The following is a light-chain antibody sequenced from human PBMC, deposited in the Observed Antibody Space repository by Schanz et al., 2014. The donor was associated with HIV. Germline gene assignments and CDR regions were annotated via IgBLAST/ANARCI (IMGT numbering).Light chain of an antibody. Sequence: QSALTQPRSVSGSPGQSVTISCTGTNSDVGGYDYVSWYQQYPGKAPKLMIYDGYKRPSGVPDRFSGSKSGNTASLSISGLQADDEAHYYCSSYTSFGTLVFGGGTKVTVL. CDR3: SSYTSFGTLV. J-gene: IGLJ3*02. CDR2: DGY. V-gene: IGLV2-11*01. CDR1: NSDVGGYDY.